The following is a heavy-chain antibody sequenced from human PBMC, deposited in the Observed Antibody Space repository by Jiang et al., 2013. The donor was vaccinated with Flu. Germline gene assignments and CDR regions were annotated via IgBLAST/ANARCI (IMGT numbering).Heavy chain of an antibody. Sequence: GAEVKKPGASVTLSCQTSGYTFTSYSLQWVRQTPGQGLEWIGVINLSGGGTNYAQKFQGRVTMTRDKSTNTFYMDLRRLRSDDTAVYFCARDYGGQSYKFDYWGQGTQVTVS. CDR1: GYTFTSYS. D-gene: IGHD4-23*01. CDR3: ARDYGGQSYKFDY. J-gene: IGHJ4*02. V-gene: IGHV1-46*01. CDR2: INLSGGGT.